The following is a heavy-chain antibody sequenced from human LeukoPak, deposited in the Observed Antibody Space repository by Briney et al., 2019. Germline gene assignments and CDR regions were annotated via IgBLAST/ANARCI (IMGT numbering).Heavy chain of an antibody. CDR2: IRADGSEK. J-gene: IGHJ4*02. V-gene: IGHV3-7*04. CDR1: GFTLSSHW. CDR3: AKGGHLDV. Sequence: GGSLRLSCAASGFTLSSHWMSWVRQAPGKGLEWVANIRADGSEKYYVDSVKGRFTISRDNAKNSVYLQMNSLRAEDTAVYFCAKGGHLDVWGQGTLVSISS.